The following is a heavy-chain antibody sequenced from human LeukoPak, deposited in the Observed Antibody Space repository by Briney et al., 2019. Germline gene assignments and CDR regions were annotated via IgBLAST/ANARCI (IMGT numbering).Heavy chain of an antibody. D-gene: IGHD7-27*01. CDR3: ARGLGTYWGKDFLNWFDP. CDR2: VNPNSGNA. CDR1: GYSFTNYD. J-gene: IGHJ5*02. V-gene: IGHV1-8*02. Sequence: ASVKVSCKASGYSFTNYDINWVRQAAGQGLEWMGWVNPNSGNAGYSQKFQGRVTLTRNTSLATTYMELTSLTSEDTAVYYCARGLGTYWGKDFLNWFDPWGQGTLVTVSS.